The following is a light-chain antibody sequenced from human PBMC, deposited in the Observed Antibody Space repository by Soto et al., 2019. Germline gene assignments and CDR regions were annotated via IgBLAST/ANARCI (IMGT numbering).Light chain of an antibody. Sequence: EIVLTQSPATLSLSPGERATLSCRASQSVGSYLAWYQQKPGQAPRLLIYDVSDRATGIPARFSGRGSETDFTLTISSLEPEDFAVYYCQLYGTSPKTFGQGTKVDIK. CDR1: QSVGSY. J-gene: IGKJ1*01. V-gene: IGKV3-11*01. CDR2: DVS. CDR3: QLYGTSPKT.